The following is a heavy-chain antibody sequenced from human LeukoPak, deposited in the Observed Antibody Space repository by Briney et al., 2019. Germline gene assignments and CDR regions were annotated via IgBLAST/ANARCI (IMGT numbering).Heavy chain of an antibody. Sequence: GESLKISCKGSGYNFTNYWIGWVRQMPGKGLEWMGIIHPGDSDTRYSPSFQGQVTISADKSISTAYLQWSSLKASDTAMYYCARPEGHPHCGSTGCYLRYWGQGTLVTVSS. CDR3: ARPEGHPHCGSTGCYLRY. J-gene: IGHJ4*02. V-gene: IGHV5-51*01. CDR1: GYNFTNYW. CDR2: IHPGDSDT. D-gene: IGHD2-2*01.